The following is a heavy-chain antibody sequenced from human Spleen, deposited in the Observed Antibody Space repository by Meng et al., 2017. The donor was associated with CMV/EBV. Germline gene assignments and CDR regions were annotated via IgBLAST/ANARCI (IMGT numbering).Heavy chain of an antibody. Sequence: VHMQESGPGRVKPSETLSLTCTVAGGSISSNYMSWVRQAPGKGLEWVSVIYSGGSTYYADSVKGRFTISRDNSKNTLYLQMNSLRAEDTAVYYCAKDGWEATAPDYWGQGTLVTVSS. V-gene: IGHV3-53*01. CDR2: IYSGGST. J-gene: IGHJ4*02. CDR1: GGSISSNY. D-gene: IGHD1-26*01. CDR3: AKDGWEATAPDY.